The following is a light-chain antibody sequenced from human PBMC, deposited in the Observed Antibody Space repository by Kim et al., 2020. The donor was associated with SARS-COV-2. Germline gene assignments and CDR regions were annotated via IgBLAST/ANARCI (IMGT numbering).Light chain of an antibody. CDR3: NSRDSNDNVV. CDR1: SLRTYY. V-gene: IGLV3-19*01. Sequence: VAMGQTVRITCQGDSLRTYYATWYQQNPGQAPIVFIYGKNNRPSGIPDRFSGSSSGNTASLTITGTQAGDEADYYCNSRDSNDNVVFGGGTKLTVL. CDR2: GKN. J-gene: IGLJ2*01.